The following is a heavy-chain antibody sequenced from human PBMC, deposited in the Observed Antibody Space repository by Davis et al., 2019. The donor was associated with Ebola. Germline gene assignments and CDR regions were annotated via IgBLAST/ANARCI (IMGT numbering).Heavy chain of an antibody. CDR2: ISSSSSYI. J-gene: IGHJ4*02. Sequence: GESLKISCAASGFTFSSYSMNWVRQAPGKGLEWVSSISSSSSYIYYADSVKGRFTISRDNAKSSLYLQMNSLRAEDTAVYYCAREDTMIVVAGYFDYWGQGTLVTVSS. V-gene: IGHV3-21*01. D-gene: IGHD3-22*01. CDR3: AREDTMIVVAGYFDY. CDR1: GFTFSSYS.